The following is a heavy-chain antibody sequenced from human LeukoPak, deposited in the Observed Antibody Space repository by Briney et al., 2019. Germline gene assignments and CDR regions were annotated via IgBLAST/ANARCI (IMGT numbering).Heavy chain of an antibody. CDR2: IKSKTDGGTT. CDR3: TTEEYSSSGDAFDI. Sequence: PGGSLRLSCAASGFTFSNAWMSWVRQAPGKGLEWVGRIKSKTDGGTTDYAAPVKGRFTISRDDSKNTLYLQMNSLKTEDTAVYYCTTEEYSSSGDAFDIWGQGTMVTVSS. CDR1: GFTFSNAW. D-gene: IGHD6-6*01. V-gene: IGHV3-15*01. J-gene: IGHJ3*02.